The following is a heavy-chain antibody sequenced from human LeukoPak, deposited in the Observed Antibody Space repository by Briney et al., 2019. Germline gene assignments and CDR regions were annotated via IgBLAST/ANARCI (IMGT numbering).Heavy chain of an antibody. CDR3: ARHRVGSGWTRPFDY. CDR2: INHSGST. D-gene: IGHD6-19*01. CDR1: GGSFSGYY. J-gene: IGHJ4*02. Sequence: SETLSLTCAVYGGSFSGYYWSWIRQPPGKGLEWIGEINHSGSTNYNPSLKSRVTISVDTSKNQFSLKLSSVTAADTAVYYCARHRVGSGWTRPFDYWGQGTLVTVSS. V-gene: IGHV4-34*01.